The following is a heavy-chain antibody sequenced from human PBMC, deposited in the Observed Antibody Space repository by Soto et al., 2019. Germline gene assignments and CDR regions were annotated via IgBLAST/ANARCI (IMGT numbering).Heavy chain of an antibody. CDR3: ARDRLRGYDSSGFYS. J-gene: IGHJ4*02. CDR1: GYSFSNYG. Sequence: QVQLVQSGAELRKPGASVKVSCQAFGYSFSNYGVNWVRQAPGQGLEWMGWINPYNGNRNYAQKFEDRVTMTAATSANTLYLELRSLKSDDTAIYYCARDRLRGYDSSGFYSWGQGTLVTVSS. CDR2: INPYNGNR. V-gene: IGHV1-18*04. D-gene: IGHD3-22*01.